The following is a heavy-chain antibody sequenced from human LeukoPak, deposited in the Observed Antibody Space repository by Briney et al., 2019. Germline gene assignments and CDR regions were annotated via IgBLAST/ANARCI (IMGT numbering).Heavy chain of an antibody. D-gene: IGHD3-10*01. J-gene: IGHJ4*02. Sequence: GGSLRLSCAASGFTFSSYGMSWVRQAPGKGLEWVSAISGSGGSTYYADSVKGRFTISRDNSKNTLYLQMNSLRAEDTAVYYCAKADTYYYGSGSYYKYYFDYWGQGTLVTVSS. V-gene: IGHV3-23*01. CDR2: ISGSGGST. CDR1: GFTFSSYG. CDR3: AKADTYYYGSGSYYKYYFDY.